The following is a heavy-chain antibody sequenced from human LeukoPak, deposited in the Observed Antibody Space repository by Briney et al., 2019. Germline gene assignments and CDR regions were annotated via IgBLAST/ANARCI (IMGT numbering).Heavy chain of an antibody. V-gene: IGHV3-7*01. CDR1: GFSFSSWS. J-gene: IGHJ4*02. CDR2: MKEDGSEI. D-gene: IGHD7-27*01. Sequence: GGSLRLSCAASGFSFSSWSMSWVRQAPGKRLEWVANMKEDGSEIYYVDSVQGRFTISRDNPKSSVYLQMNSLRGEDTAVYYCARENWGRFDYWGQGTLVTVSS. CDR3: ARENWGRFDY.